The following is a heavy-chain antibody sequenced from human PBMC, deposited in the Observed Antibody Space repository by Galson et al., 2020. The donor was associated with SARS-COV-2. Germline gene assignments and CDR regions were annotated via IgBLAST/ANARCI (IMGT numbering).Heavy chain of an antibody. V-gene: IGHV3-30*18. J-gene: IGHJ6*02. D-gene: IGHD2-15*01. CDR2: ISYEGSIK. CDR3: AQEKEIFHLHYYAMDV. Sequence: GGSLRSSCPASGLHSNNYGIHWVRQAPGKGLEWVALISYEGSIKHYADPVKGRFTIARDNSKNTVYLQMNSLRVEDTAVYYCAQEKEIFHLHYYAMDVWGRGTAVTVSS. CDR1: GLHSNNYG.